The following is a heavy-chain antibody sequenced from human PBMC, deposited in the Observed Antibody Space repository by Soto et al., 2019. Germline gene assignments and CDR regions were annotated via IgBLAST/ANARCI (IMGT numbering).Heavy chain of an antibody. CDR1: GGSVNSDNYY. D-gene: IGHD6-6*01. CDR2: IYHTGST. J-gene: IGHJ4*02. Sequence: PSETLSLTCTVSGGSVNSDNYYWSWIRQPPGRGLDWIGYIYHTGSTNYNPSLNSRVTISVDTSRNQFSLKLNSVTAADTAVYYRAREFSNSPEAFDSWGQGTLVTVSS. V-gene: IGHV4-61*01. CDR3: AREFSNSPEAFDS.